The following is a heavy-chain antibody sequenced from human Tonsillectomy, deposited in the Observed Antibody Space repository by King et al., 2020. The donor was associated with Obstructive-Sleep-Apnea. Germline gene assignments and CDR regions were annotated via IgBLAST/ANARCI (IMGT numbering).Heavy chain of an antibody. CDR1: GGSISTYY. CDR2: IYYSGST. V-gene: IGHV4-59*01. J-gene: IGHJ5*02. CDR3: ARVVSWIRGFDP. D-gene: IGHD5-18*01. Sequence: VQLQESGPGLVKPSETLSLTCTVSGGSISTYYWSWIRQPPARGLEWIGYIYYSGSTNYNPSLKSRGTISVDTSKNQFSLNLTSVTAADTAVYYCARVVSWIRGFDPWGQGTLVIVSS.